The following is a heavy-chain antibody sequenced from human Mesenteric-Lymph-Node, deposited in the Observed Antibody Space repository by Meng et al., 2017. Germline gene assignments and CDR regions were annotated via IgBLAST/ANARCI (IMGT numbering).Heavy chain of an antibody. D-gene: IGHD4-23*01. J-gene: IGHJ4*02. CDR3: ARADKTTVVNELFDY. V-gene: IGHV4-34*01. Sequence: SETLSLTCAVYGGSFSGYYWSWIRQPPGKGLEWIGEINHSGSTNYNPSLKSRVTISVDTSKNQFSLKLSSVTAADTAVYYCARADKTTVVNELFDYWGQGTLVTVSS. CDR2: INHSGST. CDR1: GGSFSGYY.